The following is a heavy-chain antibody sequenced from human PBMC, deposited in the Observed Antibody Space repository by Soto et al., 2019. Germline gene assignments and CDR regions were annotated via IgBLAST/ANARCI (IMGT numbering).Heavy chain of an antibody. J-gene: IGHJ4*02. CDR3: ARATCEFVGARYFAR. CDR1: GYRFTNHW. Sequence: GESLEISCKGSGYRFTNHWIGLVRQMPGKGLERMGIILARDSDTIYSPSFRGKVAISADTAISTAYLEWTSLRASDTAMYFCARATCEFVGARYFARWGQGTQVTVSS. D-gene: IGHD3-10*01. V-gene: IGHV5-51*01. CDR2: ILARDSDT.